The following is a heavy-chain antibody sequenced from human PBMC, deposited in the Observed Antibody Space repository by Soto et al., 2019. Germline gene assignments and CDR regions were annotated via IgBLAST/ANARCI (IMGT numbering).Heavy chain of an antibody. J-gene: IGHJ4*02. CDR3: TPTYQWELPPRFDY. V-gene: IGHV3-15*01. CDR2: IKSKTDGGTT. CDR1: GFTFSNAW. D-gene: IGHD1-26*01. Sequence: GGSLRLSCAASGFTFSNAWMSWVRQAPGKGLEWVGRIKSKTDGGTTDYAAPVKGRFTISRDDSKNTLYLQMNSLKTEDTAVYYCTPTYQWELPPRFDYWGQGTLVTVSS.